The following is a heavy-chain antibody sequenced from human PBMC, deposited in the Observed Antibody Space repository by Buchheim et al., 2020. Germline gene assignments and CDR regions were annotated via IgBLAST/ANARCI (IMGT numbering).Heavy chain of an antibody. D-gene: IGHD2-2*01. J-gene: IGHJ6*02. CDR1: GFTFSSYS. V-gene: IGHV3-48*01. Sequence: EVQLVESGGGLVQPGGSLRLSCAAFGFTFSSYSMNWVRQAPGKGLEWVSYISSSSSTIYYADSVKGRFTISRDNAKNSLYRQMNSLRAEDTAVYYCARLLRPLPDGNYYYYGMDVWGQGTT. CDR2: ISSSSSTI. CDR3: ARLLRPLPDGNYYYYGMDV.